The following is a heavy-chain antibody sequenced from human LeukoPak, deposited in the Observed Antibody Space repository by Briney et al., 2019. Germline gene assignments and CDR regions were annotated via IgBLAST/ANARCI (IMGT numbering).Heavy chain of an antibody. V-gene: IGHV4-59*12. CDR3: AREVGYYYDSSGSRNWFDP. CDR1: GGSISSYY. D-gene: IGHD3-22*01. J-gene: IGHJ5*02. Sequence: SETLSLTCTVSGGSISSYYWSWIRQPPGKGLEWIGYIYYSGSTYYNPSLKSRVTISVDTSKNQFSLKLSSVTAADTAVYYCAREVGYYYDSSGSRNWFDPWGQGTLVTVSS. CDR2: IYYSGST.